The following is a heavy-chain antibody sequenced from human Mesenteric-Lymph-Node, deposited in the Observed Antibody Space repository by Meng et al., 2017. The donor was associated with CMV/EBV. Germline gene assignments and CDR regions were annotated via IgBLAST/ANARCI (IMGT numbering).Heavy chain of an antibody. CDR3: ARDSTEYYDFWSGYPPYYYGMDV. Sequence: GGSLRLSCAASGFTFSSYSMNWVRQAPGKGLEWVSSISSSSSYIYYADSVKGRFTISRGNAKNSLYLQMNSLRAEDTAVYYCARDSTEYYDFWSGYPPYYYGMDVWGQGTTVTVSS. J-gene: IGHJ6*02. V-gene: IGHV3-21*01. CDR2: ISSSSSYI. D-gene: IGHD3-3*01. CDR1: GFTFSSYS.